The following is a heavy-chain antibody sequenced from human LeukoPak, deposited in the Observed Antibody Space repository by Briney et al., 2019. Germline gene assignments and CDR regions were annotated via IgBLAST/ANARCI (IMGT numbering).Heavy chain of an antibody. CDR2: IYYSGST. Sequence: SETLSLTCTVSGGSISSSSYYWGWIRQPPGKGLEWIGSIYYSGSTYYNPSLKSRVTMSVDTSKNQFSLKLSSVTAADTAVYYCARGVRYYGSGNFIMDVWGQGTTVTVSS. CDR1: GGSISSSSYY. J-gene: IGHJ6*02. CDR3: ARGVRYYGSGNFIMDV. V-gene: IGHV4-39*01. D-gene: IGHD3-10*01.